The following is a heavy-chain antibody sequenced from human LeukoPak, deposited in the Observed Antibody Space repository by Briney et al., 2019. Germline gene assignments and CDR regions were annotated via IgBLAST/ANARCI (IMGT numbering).Heavy chain of an antibody. V-gene: IGHV4-39*01. J-gene: IGHJ4*02. CDR3: ARGYGDLGY. D-gene: IGHD4-17*01. Sequence: TSETLSLTCTVSGGSISSSSYYWGWIRQPPGKGLEWIGSIYYSGSTYYNPSLKSRVTISVDTSKNQFSLKLSSVTAADTAVYYCARGYGDLGYWGQGTLVTVFS. CDR1: GGSISSSSYY. CDR2: IYYSGST.